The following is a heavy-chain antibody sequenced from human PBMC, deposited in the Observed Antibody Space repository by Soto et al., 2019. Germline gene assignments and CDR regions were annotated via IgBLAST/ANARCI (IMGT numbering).Heavy chain of an antibody. V-gene: IGHV1-18*04. CDR3: ARDASGWYRYYYYGMDV. D-gene: IGHD6-19*01. Sequence: GASVKVSCKASGYTLTSYGISWVRQAPGQGLEWMGWISAYNGNTNYAQKLQGRVTMTTDTSTSTAYMELRSLRSDDTAVYYCARDASGWYRYYYYGMDVWGQGTTVTVSS. CDR2: ISAYNGNT. J-gene: IGHJ6*02. CDR1: GYTLTSYG.